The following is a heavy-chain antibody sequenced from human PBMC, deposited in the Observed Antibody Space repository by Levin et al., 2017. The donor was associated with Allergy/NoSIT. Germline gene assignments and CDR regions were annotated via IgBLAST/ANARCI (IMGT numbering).Heavy chain of an antibody. CDR1: GFTFSDYY. J-gene: IGHJ4*02. V-gene: IGHV3-11*01. D-gene: IGHD5-12*01. Sequence: PGGSLRLSCAASGFTFSDYYMNWIRQAPGKGLEWLSYISPTGSTIYADSVKGRFTISRDNAKNSLYLQMNSLRAEDTAVYYCARPYSDFEHHVDYWGQGTLVTVSS. CDR2: ISPTGSTI. CDR3: ARPYSDFEHHVDY.